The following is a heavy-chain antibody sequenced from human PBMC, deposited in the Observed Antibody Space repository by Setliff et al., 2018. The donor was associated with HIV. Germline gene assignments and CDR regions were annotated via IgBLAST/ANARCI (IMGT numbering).Heavy chain of an antibody. Sequence: PGGSLRLSCAASGFTFSSYGMHWVRQAPGKGLEWVAVISYDGSNKYYADSVKGRFTISRDNSKNTLYLQMNRLRVEDTATYYCAKDGINSGAYPPYYFDYWGQGTLVTVSS. CDR1: GFTFSSYG. V-gene: IGHV3-30*18. J-gene: IGHJ4*02. CDR2: ISYDGSNK. CDR3: AKDGINSGAYPPYYFDY. D-gene: IGHD1-26*01.